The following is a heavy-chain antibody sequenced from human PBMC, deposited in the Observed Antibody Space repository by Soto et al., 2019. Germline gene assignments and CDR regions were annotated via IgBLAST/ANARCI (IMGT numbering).Heavy chain of an antibody. J-gene: IGHJ6*02. CDR2: ISYDGNEK. V-gene: IGHV3-33*01. Sequence: GGSLRLSCATSGFTFSGYGFHWVRQAPGKGLEWVAVISYDGNEKNYADSVKGRFTISRDKSKKTLYLQMNSLTAEDTAVYFCARIINSYGMDVWGQGITVTVSS. CDR3: ARIINSYGMDV. CDR1: GFTFSGYG.